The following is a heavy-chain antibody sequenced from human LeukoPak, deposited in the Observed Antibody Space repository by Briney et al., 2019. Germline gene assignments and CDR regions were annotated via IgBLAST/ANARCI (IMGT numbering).Heavy chain of an antibody. V-gene: IGHV3-7*01. CDR2: IKQDGSEK. CDR1: GFTFSSYW. D-gene: IGHD6-19*01. Sequence: GGSLRLSCAASGFTFSSYWMSWVRQAPGKGLEWVANIKQDGSEKYYVDSVKGRFTISRDNAKNSLYLQMNSLRAEDTAVYYCARAPAAVAGAFDYWGQGTLVTVSS. CDR3: ARAPAAVAGAFDY. J-gene: IGHJ4*02.